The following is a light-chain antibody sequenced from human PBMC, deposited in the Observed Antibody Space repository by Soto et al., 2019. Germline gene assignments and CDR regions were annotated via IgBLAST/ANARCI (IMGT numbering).Light chain of an antibody. CDR3: QQTNSFPGT. J-gene: IGKJ4*01. V-gene: IGKV1-12*01. Sequence: DIQMTPSPSSVSVSVGDRVTITCRASQKISSRLAWYQQRPGKAPKLLIYAASSLQSGVPSRFSGSGSGTDFTLTISSLQHADFAAYYCQQTNSFPGTFGGGTKVEIK. CDR1: QKISSR. CDR2: AAS.